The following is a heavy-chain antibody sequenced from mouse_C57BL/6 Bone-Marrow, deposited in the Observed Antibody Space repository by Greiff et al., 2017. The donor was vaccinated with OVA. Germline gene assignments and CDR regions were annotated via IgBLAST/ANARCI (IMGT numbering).Heavy chain of an antibody. CDR1: GYTFTDYN. CDR2: INPNNGGT. D-gene: IGHD2-2*01. Sequence: VQLKQSGPELVKPGASVKIPCKASGYTFTDYNMDWVKQSHGKSLEWIGDINPNNGGTIYNQKFKGKATLTVDKSSSTAYMELRSLTSEDTAVYYCARRGGGYDLNYFDYWGQGTTLTVSS. V-gene: IGHV1-18*01. CDR3: ARRGGGYDLNYFDY. J-gene: IGHJ2*01.